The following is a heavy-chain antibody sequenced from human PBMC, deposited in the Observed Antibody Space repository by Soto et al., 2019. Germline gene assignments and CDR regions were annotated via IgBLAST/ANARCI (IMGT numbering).Heavy chain of an antibody. Sequence: PSETLSLTCFVAGASISSTYCWSWVRQTPGKRLEWIGQIYYTGTTSYNPSLKNRVTISLDKSNNQFSLRLTSMTAADTAVYYCATLPPRIVVVMTDLPTWGQGTLVTVSS. D-gene: IGHD2-15*01. V-gene: IGHV4-4*02. CDR2: IYYTGTT. CDR3: ATLPPRIVVVMTDLPT. J-gene: IGHJ5*02. CDR1: GASISSTYC.